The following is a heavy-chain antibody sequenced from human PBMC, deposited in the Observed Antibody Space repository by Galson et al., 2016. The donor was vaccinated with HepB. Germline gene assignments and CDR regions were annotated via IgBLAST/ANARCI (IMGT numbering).Heavy chain of an antibody. CDR3: ARRTVGYYKGASDY. CDR2: IYPGDSET. D-gene: IGHD1-26*01. V-gene: IGHV5-51*03. CDR1: GYSFTGFW. Sequence: QSGAEVKKPGESLKIFCKGSGYSFTGFWIGWVRQKPGKGLEWIGIIYPGDSETRYSPSFQGQVTMSVDKSINTPYLQWSSLKASDTAIYYCARRTVGYYKGASDYWGQGTLVTVSS. J-gene: IGHJ4*02.